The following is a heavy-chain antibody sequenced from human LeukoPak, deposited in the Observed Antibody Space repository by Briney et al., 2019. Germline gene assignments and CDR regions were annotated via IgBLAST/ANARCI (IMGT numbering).Heavy chain of an antibody. Sequence: ASVKVSCKASGYTFTSYAMHWVRQAPGQRLEWMGWINAGNGNTKYSQKFQGRVTITRDTSTSTAYMELRSLRSDDTAVYYCARGGSVWGSYRYTLSDWGQGTLVTVSS. CDR2: INAGNGNT. D-gene: IGHD3-16*02. CDR1: GYTFTSYA. V-gene: IGHV1-3*01. CDR3: ARGGSVWGSYRYTLSD. J-gene: IGHJ4*02.